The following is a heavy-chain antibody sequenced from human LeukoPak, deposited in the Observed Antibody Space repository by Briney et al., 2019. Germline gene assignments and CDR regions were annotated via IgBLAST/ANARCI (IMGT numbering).Heavy chain of an antibody. CDR2: ISGSGDST. V-gene: IGHV3-23*01. Sequence: PGGSLRLSCAASGFTFSNYAMRWVRQAPGKGLEWVSGISGSGDSTYYADSVKGRFTISRDNSKNTLYLQMNSLRAEDTAVYYCAKVRGTAPTDSFDYWGQGTLVTVSS. D-gene: IGHD2-21*02. CDR3: AKVRGTAPTDSFDY. CDR1: GFTFSNYA. J-gene: IGHJ4*02.